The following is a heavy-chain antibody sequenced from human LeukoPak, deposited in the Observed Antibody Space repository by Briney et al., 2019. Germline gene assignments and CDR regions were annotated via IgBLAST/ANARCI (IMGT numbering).Heavy chain of an antibody. CDR1: VVSFRRYA. Sequence: VGALRLSCAPSVVSFRRYAMSWGREAPGKGLEWVSAICGSVGRKSDAESAKARLTTSTDNSKNTLYLQMNSLRAEDTAVYYSAKAGWRFGELLEYYYYMDVWGKGTTVTVSS. CDR2: ICGSVGRK. D-gene: IGHD3-10*01. V-gene: IGHV3-23*01. J-gene: IGHJ6*03. CDR3: AKAGWRFGELLEYYYYMDV.